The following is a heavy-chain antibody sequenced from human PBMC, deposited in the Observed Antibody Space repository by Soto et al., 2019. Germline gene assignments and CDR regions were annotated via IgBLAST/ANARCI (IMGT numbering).Heavy chain of an antibody. CDR2: ISYDGSNK. CDR3: ARDRVYGDYVWFDP. V-gene: IGHV3-30-3*01. CDR1: GFTFSSYA. D-gene: IGHD4-17*01. J-gene: IGHJ5*02. Sequence: GGSLRLSCAASGFTFSSYAMHWVRQAPGKGLEWVAVISYDGSNKYYADSVKGRFTISRDNSKNTLYLQMNSLRAEDTAVYYCARDRVYGDYVWFDPWGQGTLVTVSS.